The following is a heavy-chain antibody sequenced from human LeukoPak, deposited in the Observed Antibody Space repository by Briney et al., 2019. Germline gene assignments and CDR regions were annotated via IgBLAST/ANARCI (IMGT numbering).Heavy chain of an antibody. CDR1: GYTFTGYY. CDR3: ARAGDIVVVPAAIVLD. CDR2: INPNSGDT. Sequence: ASVKVSCKASGYTFTGYYMHWVRQAPGQGLEWMGWINPNSGDTNYAQKFQGRVTMTRDTSISTAYMELSRLRSDDTAVYYCARAGDIVVVPAAIVLDWGQGTLVTVSS. D-gene: IGHD2-2*02. J-gene: IGHJ4*01. V-gene: IGHV1-2*02.